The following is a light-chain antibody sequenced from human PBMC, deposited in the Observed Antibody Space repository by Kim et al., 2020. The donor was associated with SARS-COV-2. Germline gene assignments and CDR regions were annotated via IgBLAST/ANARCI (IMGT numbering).Light chain of an antibody. J-gene: IGLJ1*01. CDR3: QSYDNSLSAYV. Sequence: QRAKMPCNGRSPHGGAGYDVHWYQQLPGTAPKLLIYAYSNRPSGVPDRFSGSKSGTSASLAITGLQAEDEADYYCQSYDNSLSAYVFGTGTKVTVL. CDR2: AYS. V-gene: IGLV1-40*01. CDR1: SPHGGAGYD.